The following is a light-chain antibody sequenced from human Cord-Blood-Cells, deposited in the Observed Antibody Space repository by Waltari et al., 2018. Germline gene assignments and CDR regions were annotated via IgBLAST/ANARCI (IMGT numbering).Light chain of an antibody. Sequence: QSVLTQPPSASGTPGQRVTISCSGSSSNIGSNYVYWYQQLPGTAPKLLIYRNNQRPSGVPDRFSGSESGTSASLAISGLRSEDEADYYWAAWDDSLSGWVFGGGTKLTVL. V-gene: IGLV1-47*01. CDR2: RNN. J-gene: IGLJ3*02. CDR3: AAWDDSLSGWV. CDR1: SSNIGSNY.